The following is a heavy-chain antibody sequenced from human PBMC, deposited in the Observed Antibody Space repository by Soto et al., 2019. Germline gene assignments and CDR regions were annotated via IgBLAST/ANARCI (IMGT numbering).Heavy chain of an antibody. CDR1: GFSLSRADVG. J-gene: IGHJ4*02. D-gene: IGHD5-12*01. Sequence: QVTLKESGPVLVKPTETLTLTCTVSGFSLSRADVGGSWIRQPPGKALEWLAHIFSDDGKSYSTSLKSSLTISKATSKSQVVLMMTTVDTVDTATYYCARISRYGYDFDYWGQGALVTVFS. CDR3: ARISRYGYDFDY. CDR2: IFSDDGK. V-gene: IGHV2-26*02.